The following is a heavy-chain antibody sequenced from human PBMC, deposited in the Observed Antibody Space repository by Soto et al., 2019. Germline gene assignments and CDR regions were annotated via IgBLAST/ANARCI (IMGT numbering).Heavy chain of an antibody. Sequence: QVQLQQWGAGLLKPSETLSLTCAVYGGSFSGYYWSWIRQPPGKGLEWIGEINHSGSTNYNPSLKSLVTISVDTSKTQVSLNRSSVSAADTAVYYCARGNDFWTGYYICRYFDYWGQGTLFTVSS. D-gene: IGHD3-3*01. J-gene: IGHJ4*02. CDR1: GGSFSGYY. CDR2: INHSGST. V-gene: IGHV4-34*01. CDR3: ARGNDFWTGYYICRYFDY.